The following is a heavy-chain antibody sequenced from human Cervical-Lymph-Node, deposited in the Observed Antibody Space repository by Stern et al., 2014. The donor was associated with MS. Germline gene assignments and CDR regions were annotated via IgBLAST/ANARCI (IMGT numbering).Heavy chain of an antibody. Sequence: EVQLLQSGGGVIQPGGSLRLSCTASGFTVSRDYMTWVRQAPGKGLEWVSLITNAGSSFYTDSVKGRFTISRDDSKNPVYLHMTSLRAEDTAMYYCARDTSSPERSDWWGQGTLVTVSS. V-gene: IGHV3-53*01. CDR1: GFTVSRDY. CDR3: ARDTSSPERSDW. D-gene: IGHD1-1*01. J-gene: IGHJ4*02. CDR2: ITNAGSS.